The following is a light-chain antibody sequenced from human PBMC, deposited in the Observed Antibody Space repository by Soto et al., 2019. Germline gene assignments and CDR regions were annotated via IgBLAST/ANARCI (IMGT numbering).Light chain of an antibody. J-gene: IGKJ5*01. Sequence: TQTTATLYLSPGETATLYYRASQTIDKFLAWYQQRPGQPPRLLIFDSSNRATGVPVRFSGSGSGTVFTLTIGSLEPEDSAVYYCQQRKHWPPITFGQGTRLEI. V-gene: IGKV3-11*01. CDR1: QTIDKF. CDR3: QQRKHWPPIT. CDR2: DSS.